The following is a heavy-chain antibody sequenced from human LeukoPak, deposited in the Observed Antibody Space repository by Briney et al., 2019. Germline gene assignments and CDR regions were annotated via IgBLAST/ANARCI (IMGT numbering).Heavy chain of an antibody. V-gene: IGHV3-23*01. CDR2: ITGSGGST. CDR3: GKDEQGFGMQTSH. Sequence: GGSLRLSCAASGFDFSSYAVSWVRQAPGKGLEWVSAITGSGGSTYYADSVKGRFTVSRDNPRSTLYLQMNSLRAEDTAIYYCGKDEQGFGMQTSHWGQGTLVTVSS. J-gene: IGHJ4*02. CDR1: GFDFSSYA. D-gene: IGHD1-14*01.